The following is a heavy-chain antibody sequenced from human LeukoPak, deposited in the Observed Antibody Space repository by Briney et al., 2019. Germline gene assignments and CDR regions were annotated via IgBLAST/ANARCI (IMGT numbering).Heavy chain of an antibody. CDR2: ISSSSSYI. J-gene: IGHJ6*04. CDR3: AELGITMIGGV. Sequence: GGSLRLSCAASGFTFSSYEMNWVRQAPGKGLEWVSSISSSSSYIYYADSVKGRFTISRDNSKNALYLQMNSLRAEDTAVYYCAELGITMIGGVWGKGTTVTISS. D-gene: IGHD3-10*02. CDR1: GFTFSSYE. V-gene: IGHV3-21*01.